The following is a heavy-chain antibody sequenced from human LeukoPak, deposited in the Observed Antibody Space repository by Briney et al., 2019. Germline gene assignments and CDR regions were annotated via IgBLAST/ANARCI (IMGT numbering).Heavy chain of an antibody. J-gene: IGHJ4*02. CDR1: GFTFSSYG. CDR3: AKGNSGSYYGTTYFDY. Sequence: GRSLRLSCAASGFTFSSYGMHWVRQAPGKGLEWVAAISYDGSNKYYADSVKGRFTISRDNSKNTLYLQMNSLRAEDTAVYYCAKGNSGSYYGTTYFDYWGQGALVTVSS. D-gene: IGHD1-26*01. CDR2: ISYDGSNK. V-gene: IGHV3-30*18.